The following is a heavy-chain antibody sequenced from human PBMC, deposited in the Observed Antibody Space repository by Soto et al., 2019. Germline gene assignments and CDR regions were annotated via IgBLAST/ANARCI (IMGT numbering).Heavy chain of an antibody. Sequence: ASVKVSCKASGGTFSSYAISWVRQAPVQGLEWMGGIIPIFGTANYAQKFQGRVTITADESTSTAYMELSSLRSEDTAVYYCARYDYVWGSYRYFDYWGQGTLVTVSS. D-gene: IGHD3-16*02. J-gene: IGHJ4*02. CDR2: IIPIFGTA. CDR1: GGTFSSYA. CDR3: ARYDYVWGSYRYFDY. V-gene: IGHV1-69*13.